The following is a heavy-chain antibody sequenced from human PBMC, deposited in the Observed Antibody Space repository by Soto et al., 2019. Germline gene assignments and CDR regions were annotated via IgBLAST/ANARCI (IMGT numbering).Heavy chain of an antibody. CDR3: AKGGRTWYGFEF. J-gene: IGHJ4*02. CDR1: GFTFSSYG. CDR2: ISYNGGSK. Sequence: PGGPLRLSCAGSGFTFSSYGMSWVRHAPGKGLEWVSGISYNGGSKYSADSVNGRFTISKDNSRCTGYLQMNSLRVEDTAVYFCAKGGRTWYGFEFWGQGTLVTVSS. V-gene: IGHV3-23*01. D-gene: IGHD6-13*01.